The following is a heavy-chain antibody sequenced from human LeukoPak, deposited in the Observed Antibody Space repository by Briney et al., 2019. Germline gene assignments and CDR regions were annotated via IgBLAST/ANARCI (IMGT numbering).Heavy chain of an antibody. CDR3: VVNYYDSSGYFDY. V-gene: IGHV1-2*02. CDR2: INPNSGGT. J-gene: IGHJ4*02. D-gene: IGHD3-22*01. Sequence: ASVKVSCKASGYTFTGYYIHWVRQAPGQGLEWMGWINPNSGGTNYAQKFKGRVTMTRDTFISTAYMELSRLRYDDTAVYYCVVNYYDSSGYFDYWGQGTLVTVSS. CDR1: GYTFTGYY.